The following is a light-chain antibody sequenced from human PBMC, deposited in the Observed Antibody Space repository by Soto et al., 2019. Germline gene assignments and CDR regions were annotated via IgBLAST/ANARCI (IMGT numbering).Light chain of an antibody. CDR2: DAS. CDR1: HDIKKY. V-gene: IGKV1-33*01. J-gene: IGKJ5*01. CDR3: QRYGSLPPT. Sequence: DVQMTQSPSSLSASVGDRVTITCQASHDIKKYLNWYQEKPGKAPKLLFYDASNLQTGVPTRLSGSGSGTHFTFTISSLQPEDIATYYFQRYGSLPPTFGQGTQLDIK.